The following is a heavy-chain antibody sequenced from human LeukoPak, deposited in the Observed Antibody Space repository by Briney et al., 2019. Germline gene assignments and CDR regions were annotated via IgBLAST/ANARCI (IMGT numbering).Heavy chain of an antibody. Sequence: PGGSLRLSRAASGFTFSSYAMSWVRQAPGKGLEWVSAISGSGGSTYYADSVKGRFTISRDNSKNTLYLQMNSLRAEDTAVYYCAKDSWLIQLWLEYWGQGTLVTVSS. V-gene: IGHV3-23*01. CDR2: ISGSGGST. J-gene: IGHJ4*02. CDR1: GFTFSSYA. CDR3: AKDSWLIQLWLEY. D-gene: IGHD5-18*01.